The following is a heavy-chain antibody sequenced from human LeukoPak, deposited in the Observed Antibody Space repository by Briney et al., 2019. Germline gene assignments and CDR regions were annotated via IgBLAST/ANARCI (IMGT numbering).Heavy chain of an antibody. Sequence: ASVKVSCKASGYTFTGYYMHWVRQAPGQGLEWMGWINPNSGGTNYAQKFQGRVTMTRDTSISTAYMELSRLRSDDTAVYYCARDYLRRDGYTGIDYWGQGTLVTVSS. D-gene: IGHD5-24*01. CDR2: INPNSGGT. J-gene: IGHJ4*02. V-gene: IGHV1-2*02. CDR1: GYTFTGYY. CDR3: ARDYLRRDGYTGIDY.